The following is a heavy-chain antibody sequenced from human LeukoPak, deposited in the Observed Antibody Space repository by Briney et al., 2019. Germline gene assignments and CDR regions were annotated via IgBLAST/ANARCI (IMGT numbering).Heavy chain of an antibody. CDR1: GGSFSGYY. CDR2: INHSGST. Sequence: SETLSLTCAVYGGSFSGYYWSWIRQPPGKGLEWIGEINHSGSTNYNPSLKSRFTISVDTSKNQFSLKLSSVTAADTAVYYCATPAARDAFDIWGQGTMVTVSS. D-gene: IGHD2-2*01. J-gene: IGHJ3*02. V-gene: IGHV4-34*01. CDR3: ATPAARDAFDI.